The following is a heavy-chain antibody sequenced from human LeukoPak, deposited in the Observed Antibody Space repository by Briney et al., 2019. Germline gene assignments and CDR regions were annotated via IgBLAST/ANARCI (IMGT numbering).Heavy chain of an antibody. CDR1: GGSISSYY. CDR3: ARDSYDSSGYYAFDI. Sequence: SETLSLTCTVSGGSISSYYWSWIRQPAGKGLQWIGRIYNNGSTSYNPSLKSRVTMSGDTSKNQFSLKLSSVTAADTAVYHCARDSYDSSGYYAFDIWGQGTMVTVSS. V-gene: IGHV4-4*07. CDR2: IYNNGST. J-gene: IGHJ3*02. D-gene: IGHD3-22*01.